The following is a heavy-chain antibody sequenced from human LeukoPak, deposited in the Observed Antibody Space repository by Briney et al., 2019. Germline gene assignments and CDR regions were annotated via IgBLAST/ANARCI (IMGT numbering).Heavy chain of an antibody. D-gene: IGHD2-21*01. V-gene: IGHV1-2*02. Sequence: EASVKVSCKASGHTFTDYYIHWVRQAPGQGLELMGWINPNNGGTNYAQKFQGRVIMTRDTSISTAYMELSSLRSDDTAVYYCAREFAYGFDYWGQGTLVTVPS. J-gene: IGHJ4*02. CDR3: AREFAYGFDY. CDR2: INPNNGGT. CDR1: GHTFTDYY.